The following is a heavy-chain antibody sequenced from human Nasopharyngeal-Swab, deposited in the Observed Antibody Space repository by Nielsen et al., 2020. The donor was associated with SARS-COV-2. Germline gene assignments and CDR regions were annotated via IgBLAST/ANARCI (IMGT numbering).Heavy chain of an antibody. CDR1: GYSISSGYY. CDR3: TYSSSWYFYGMDV. Sequence: SETLSLTCTVSGYSISSGYYWGWIRQPPGKGLEWIGSIYHSGSTCYNPSLKSRVTISVDTSKNQFSLKLSSVTAADTAVYYCTYSSSWYFYGMDVWGQGTTVTVSS. CDR2: IYHSGST. D-gene: IGHD6-13*01. V-gene: IGHV4-38-2*02. J-gene: IGHJ6*02.